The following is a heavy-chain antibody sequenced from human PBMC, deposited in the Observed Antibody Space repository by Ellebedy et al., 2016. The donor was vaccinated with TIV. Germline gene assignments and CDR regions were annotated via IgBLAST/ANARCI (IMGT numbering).Heavy chain of an antibody. CDR3: ASLQRVTYGDYGMDV. CDR2: ISSSSSYI. Sequence: PGGSLRLSCAASGFTFSSYSMNWVRQAPGEGLEWVSSISSSSSYIYYADSVKGRFTISRDNAKNSLYLQMNSLRADDTAVYYCASLQRVTYGDYGMDVWGQGTTVTVSS. CDR1: GFTFSSYS. J-gene: IGHJ6*02. D-gene: IGHD4-17*01. V-gene: IGHV3-21*01.